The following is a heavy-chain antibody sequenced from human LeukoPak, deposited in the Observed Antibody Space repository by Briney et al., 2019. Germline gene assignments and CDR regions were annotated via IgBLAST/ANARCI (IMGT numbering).Heavy chain of an antibody. V-gene: IGHV3-30-3*01. Sequence: GGSLRLSCAASGFTFSSYAMHWVRQAPGKGLEWVAVISYDGSNKYYADSVKGRFTISRDNSKNTLYLQMNSLRAEDTAVYYCARKETYCSGGSCYQDAFDIWGQGTMVTVSS. CDR3: ARKETYCSGGSCYQDAFDI. D-gene: IGHD2-15*01. J-gene: IGHJ3*02. CDR1: GFTFSSYA. CDR2: ISYDGSNK.